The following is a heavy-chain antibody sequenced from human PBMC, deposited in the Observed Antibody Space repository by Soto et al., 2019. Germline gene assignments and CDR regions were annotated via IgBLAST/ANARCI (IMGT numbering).Heavy chain of an antibody. Sequence: QVQLQESGPGLVKPSETLSLTCTVSDASVRSGSYYWSWVRQPPGRGLEWIGYIYDTGTTNYNPSLKSRVTMSVDTSKTQFSLKLNSLTAADTAVYYCPRVDDYGDDFDYWGQGTLVTVSS. V-gene: IGHV4-61*01. J-gene: IGHJ4*02. CDR1: DASVRSGSYY. CDR3: PRVDDYGDDFDY. D-gene: IGHD4-17*01. CDR2: IYDTGTT.